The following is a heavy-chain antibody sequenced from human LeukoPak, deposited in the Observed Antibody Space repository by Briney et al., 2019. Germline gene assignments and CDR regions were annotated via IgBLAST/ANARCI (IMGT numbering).Heavy chain of an antibody. V-gene: IGHV4-59*02. CDR1: GFAVNSYY. CDR2: IYYSGST. J-gene: IGHJ3*02. Sequence: GSLRLSCAASGFAVNSYYMSWVRQAPGKGLEWIGYIYYSGSTNYNPSLRSRVTISVDTSKNQFSLKLSSVTAADTAVYYCARDRATYYYDSSGYYYVSSDAFDIWGQGTMVTVSS. D-gene: IGHD3-22*01. CDR3: ARDRATYYYDSSGYYYVSSDAFDI.